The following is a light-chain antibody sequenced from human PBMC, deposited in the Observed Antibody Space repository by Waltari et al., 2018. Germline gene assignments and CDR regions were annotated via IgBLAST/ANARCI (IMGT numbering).Light chain of an antibody. CDR2: RAS. J-gene: IGKJ3*01. V-gene: IGKV1-5*03. Sequence: DIQMTQSPSTLSASVGDRVTITCRASQTISTWLAWYQQKPGKAPKVLNYRASSLQSGVPSKFSGSGSGTEFTLTISSLQPDDFATYYCQQYNSYSGGTFGPGTKVDIK. CDR3: QQYNSYSGGT. CDR1: QTISTW.